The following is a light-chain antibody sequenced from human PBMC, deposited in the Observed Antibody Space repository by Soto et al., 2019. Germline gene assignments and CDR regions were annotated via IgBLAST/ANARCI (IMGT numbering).Light chain of an antibody. CDR3: GTWDSSLSAGV. V-gene: IGLV1-51*01. Sequence: QAVVTQPPSVSAAPGQKVTISCSGSSSNIGNNYVSWYQQLPGTAPKLLIYDNNKRPSGIPDRFSGSTSGTSATLGITGLQTGDEADYYCGTWDSSLSAGVFGGGTKLTVL. CDR1: SSNIGNNY. J-gene: IGLJ2*01. CDR2: DNN.